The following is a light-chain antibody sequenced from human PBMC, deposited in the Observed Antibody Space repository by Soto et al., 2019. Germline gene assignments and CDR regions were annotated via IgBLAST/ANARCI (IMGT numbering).Light chain of an antibody. CDR2: GAS. CDR1: QSVTIS. J-gene: IGKJ2*01. Sequence: EIVMTQSPATLSVSPGERATLSCRASQSVTISLAWYQQKPGQAPTHLIYGASTRATGIPVRFSGSGSGTEFTLTISSLQSEDFAVYYCQQYNDWPRTFGQGTKLEIK. V-gene: IGKV3-15*01. CDR3: QQYNDWPRT.